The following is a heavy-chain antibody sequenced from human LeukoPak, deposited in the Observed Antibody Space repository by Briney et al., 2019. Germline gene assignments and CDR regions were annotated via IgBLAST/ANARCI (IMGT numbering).Heavy chain of an antibody. Sequence: GGSLTLSCAASGFAFSNFAMSWVRQAPGEGLEWVATISGTGGTTFYADSVKGRFTISSDSSKSTVFLQMNSLRAEDTAVYFCATEGFGSGWSLANYFDHWGQGTLVTVSS. V-gene: IGHV3-23*01. CDR3: ATEGFGSGWSLANYFDH. CDR1: GFAFSNFA. J-gene: IGHJ4*02. CDR2: ISGTGGTT. D-gene: IGHD6-19*01.